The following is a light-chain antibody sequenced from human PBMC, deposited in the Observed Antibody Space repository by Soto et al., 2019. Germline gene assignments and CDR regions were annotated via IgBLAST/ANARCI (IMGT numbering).Light chain of an antibody. CDR2: KAS. J-gene: IGKJ1*01. CDR1: QSISSW. V-gene: IGKV1-5*03. CDR3: QHYNSYSEA. Sequence: DVQMTQSPSTLSASVGARVTITCRASQSISSWLAWYQQKPGKAPKLVIYKASTLKSGVPSRFSGSGSGTEVTLTISSLKNDDGATYYCQHYNSYSEAFGQGTKVDI.